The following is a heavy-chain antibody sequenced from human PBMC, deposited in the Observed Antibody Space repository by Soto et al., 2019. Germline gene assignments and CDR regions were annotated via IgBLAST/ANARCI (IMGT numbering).Heavy chain of an antibody. CDR1: GGSVSSGSYH. CDR2: IYYSGST. CDR3: ARTFCSTTSCQAHDMDV. Sequence: SETLSLTCTVSGGSVSSGSYHWTWIRQPPGKGLEWIGYIYYSGSTNYNPSLKSRVTISLDTSNNQFSLRLSSVTAADTAVYYCARTFCSTTSCQAHDMDVWGQGTTVTVSS. D-gene: IGHD2-2*01. V-gene: IGHV4-61*01. J-gene: IGHJ6*02.